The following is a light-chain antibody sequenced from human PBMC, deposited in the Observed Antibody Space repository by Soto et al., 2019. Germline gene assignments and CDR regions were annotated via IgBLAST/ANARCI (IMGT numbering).Light chain of an antibody. CDR1: QSVSNIY. J-gene: IGKJ1*01. V-gene: IGKV3-20*01. CDR2: GAS. CDR3: QQYGISTWT. Sequence: EIVLTLSPGTLSLSQEERTTHSCKAIQSVSNIYFAWYQQKPGQAPRLLIYGASSRATGIPDRFSGRGSGTDFTLTIIRLEPKDFAVYYCQQYGISTWTFGQGTKVDIK.